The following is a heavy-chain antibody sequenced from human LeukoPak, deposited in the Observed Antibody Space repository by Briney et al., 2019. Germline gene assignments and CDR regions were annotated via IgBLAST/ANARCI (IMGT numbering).Heavy chain of an antibody. CDR2: IGIAGDT. CDR3: AREVVSIPSYFES. V-gene: IGHV3-13*01. J-gene: IGHJ4*02. CDR1: GFTFSNYD. D-gene: IGHD2-15*01. Sequence: GGSLRLSCTASGFTFSNYDMRWVRQVTGKNLEWVSAIGIAGDTYYAESVRGRFTISRDISKNTLYLLMNSLIPEDTAVYYCAREVVSIPSYFESWGQGTRVTVSS.